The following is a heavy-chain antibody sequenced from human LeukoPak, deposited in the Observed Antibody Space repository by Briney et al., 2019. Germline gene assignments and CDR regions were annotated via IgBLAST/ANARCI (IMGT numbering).Heavy chain of an antibody. Sequence: ASVKVSCKASGYTFTSYGISWVRQAPGQGLEWMGWISAYNGNTNYAQKLQGRVTMTTDTFTSTAYMELRSLRSDDTAVYYCARRSQRFLEWLPHFDYWGQGTLVTVSS. CDR1: GYTFTSYG. D-gene: IGHD3-3*01. J-gene: IGHJ4*02. CDR2: ISAYNGNT. CDR3: ARRSQRFLEWLPHFDY. V-gene: IGHV1-18*01.